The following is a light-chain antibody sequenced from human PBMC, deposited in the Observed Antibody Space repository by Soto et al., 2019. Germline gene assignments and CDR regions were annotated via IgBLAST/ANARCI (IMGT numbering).Light chain of an antibody. J-gene: IGKJ2*01. Sequence: DIKMNQSPSSLSASVGDRVTITCRASQSISSFLNWYQQKPGKAPKVLIYAASRLESGVPSRFSGSGSGTDFTLTISSLQPEDYATYYCQQSYSTPPRYTFGQGTKVDI. CDR3: QQSYSTPPRYT. V-gene: IGKV1-39*01. CDR1: QSISSF. CDR2: AAS.